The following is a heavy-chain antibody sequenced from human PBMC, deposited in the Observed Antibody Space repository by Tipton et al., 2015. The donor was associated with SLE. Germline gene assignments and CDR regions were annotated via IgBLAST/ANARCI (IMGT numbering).Heavy chain of an antibody. Sequence: SLRLSCAASGFTFDYYAMHWVRQAPGKGLEWVAGTSWNSGTKGYADSVRGRFTISRDNAKNSLYLQMNSLRAEDTAVYYCAKGGELELFGGFGYWGQGTLVTVSS. CDR1: GFTFDYYA. D-gene: IGHD1-7*01. J-gene: IGHJ4*02. CDR2: TSWNSGTK. CDR3: AKGGELELFGGFGY. V-gene: IGHV3-9*01.